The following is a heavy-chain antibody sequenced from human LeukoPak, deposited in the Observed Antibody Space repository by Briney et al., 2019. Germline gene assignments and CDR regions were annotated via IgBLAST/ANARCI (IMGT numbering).Heavy chain of an antibody. CDR2: IVGSSSTI. J-gene: IGHJ2*01. D-gene: IGHD4-23*01. CDR1: GFTFSSNA. Sequence: PGESLRLSCAASGFTFSSNAMNWVRQAPGKGLEWVSYIVGSSSTIYYADSVEGRFTISRDNAKNSLYLQMNSLRDEDTAVYYCARVRGNGWYFDLWGRGTLVTVSS. V-gene: IGHV3-48*02. CDR3: ARVRGNGWYFDL.